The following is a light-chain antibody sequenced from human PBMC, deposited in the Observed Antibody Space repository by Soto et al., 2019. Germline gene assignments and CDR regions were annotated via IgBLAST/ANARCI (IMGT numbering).Light chain of an antibody. V-gene: IGLV2-14*01. CDR1: SSDIGGYNY. CDR3: SSFTTSTTLYV. J-gene: IGLJ1*01. CDR2: EVS. Sequence: QSVLTQPASVSGSPGQSITISCTGTSSDIGGYNYVSWYQQHPGKVPQLIISEVSTRPSGVSNRFSGSKSGNTASLTISGLQADDEADYYCSSFTTSTTLYVFGTGTKVTVL.